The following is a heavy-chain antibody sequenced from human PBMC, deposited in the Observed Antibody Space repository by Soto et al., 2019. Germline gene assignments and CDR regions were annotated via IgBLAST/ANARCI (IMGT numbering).Heavy chain of an antibody. J-gene: IGHJ4*02. CDR1: GFTFSSYG. D-gene: IGHD5-12*01. CDR2: IWYDGSDK. CDR3: ARDEGPVATILNY. Sequence: LRLSCAASGFTFSSYGMHWVRQAPGKGLEWVAVIWYDGSDKYYADSVKGRFTISRDNSKNTLYLQMDSLRAEDTAVYYCARDEGPVATILNYWGQGTLVTVSS. V-gene: IGHV3-33*01.